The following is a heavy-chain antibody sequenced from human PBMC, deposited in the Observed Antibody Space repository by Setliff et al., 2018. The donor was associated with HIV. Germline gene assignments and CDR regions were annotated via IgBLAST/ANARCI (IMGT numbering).Heavy chain of an antibody. CDR1: GDSINSGNYY. CDR2: IYYSGST. J-gene: IGHJ4*02. Sequence: SETLSLTCTVSGDSINSGNYYWSWIRQHPGKGLEWIGYIYYSGSTYYSPSLKSRVTISEGTSKNQFSLKMRSVTAADTAVYYCATSPAGEILGSRPFYFDYWGQGTLVTVSS. D-gene: IGHD3-10*01. CDR3: ATSPAGEILGSRPFYFDY. V-gene: IGHV4-31*03.